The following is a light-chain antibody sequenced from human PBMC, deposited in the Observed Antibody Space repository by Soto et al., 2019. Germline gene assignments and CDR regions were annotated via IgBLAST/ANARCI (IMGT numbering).Light chain of an antibody. Sequence: EIVMTQSPGTLSVSPGERVTLSCRASQSVRSNLAWYQQKPGQAPRLLIYGVSTRATGIPARFSGSGSGTEFTLTISSLQSEDSAVYYCQQHNNWPLTFGGGTKVELK. CDR3: QQHNNWPLT. CDR1: QSVRSN. V-gene: IGKV3-15*01. J-gene: IGKJ4*01. CDR2: GVS.